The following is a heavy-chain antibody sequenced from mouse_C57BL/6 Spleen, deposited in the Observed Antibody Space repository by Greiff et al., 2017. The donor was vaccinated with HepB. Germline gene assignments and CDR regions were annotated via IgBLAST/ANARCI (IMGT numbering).Heavy chain of an antibody. Sequence: QVHVKQPGAELVKPGASVKVSCKASGYTFTSYWMHWVKQRPGQGLEWIGRIHPSDSDTNYNQKFKGKATLTVDKSSSTAYMQLSSLTSEDSAVYYCAIGGYYGSLAYWGQGTLVTVSA. V-gene: IGHV1-74*01. CDR3: AIGGYYGSLAY. CDR1: GYTFTSYW. D-gene: IGHD1-1*01. J-gene: IGHJ3*01. CDR2: IHPSDSDT.